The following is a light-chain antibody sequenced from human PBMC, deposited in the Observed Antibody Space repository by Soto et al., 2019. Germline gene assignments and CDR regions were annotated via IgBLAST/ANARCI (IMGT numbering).Light chain of an antibody. CDR3: QQYGSSGT. Sequence: EIVSTQSPGTLSLSPWERATLSCRASQSVSNNYLAWYQQKPGQAPRLLIYGVSNRATGIPDRFSGSGSGTDFTLTISRLEPEDFAVYYCQQYGSSGTFGQGTKVDIK. CDR2: GVS. CDR1: QSVSNNY. J-gene: IGKJ1*01. V-gene: IGKV3-20*01.